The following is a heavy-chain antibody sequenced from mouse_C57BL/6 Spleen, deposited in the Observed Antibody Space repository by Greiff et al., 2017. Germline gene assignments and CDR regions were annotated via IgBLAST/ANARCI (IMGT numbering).Heavy chain of an antibody. J-gene: IGHJ3*01. CDR3: ANDYGRSWFAY. CDR1: GFTFSSYG. D-gene: IGHD1-1*01. CDR2: ISSGGSYT. Sequence: EVQLVESGGDLVKPGGSLKLSCAASGFTFSSYGMSWVRQPPAKRLEWVATISSGGSYTYYPDSVKGRFTISRENAKNTLYLQMSRLKSEDTAMYYCANDYGRSWFAYWGQGTRVTVAA. V-gene: IGHV5-6*01.